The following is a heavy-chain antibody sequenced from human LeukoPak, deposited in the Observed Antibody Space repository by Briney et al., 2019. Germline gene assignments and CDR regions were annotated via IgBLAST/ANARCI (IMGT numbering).Heavy chain of an antibody. J-gene: IGHJ4*02. CDR1: GGSISSSSYY. D-gene: IGHD4-17*01. CDR3: ARASDYVALDY. CDR2: IFYTGTT. Sequence: SETLSLTCTVSGGSISSSSYYWGWIRQPPGKGPEWIGSIFYTGTTYSNPSLKSRVTISVDTSKNQFSLKLTSVTAADTAVYYCARASDYVALDYWGQGTLVTVSS. V-gene: IGHV4-39*07.